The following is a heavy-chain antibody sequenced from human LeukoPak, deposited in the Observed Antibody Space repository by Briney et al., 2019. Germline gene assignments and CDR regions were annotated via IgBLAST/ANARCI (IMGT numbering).Heavy chain of an antibody. J-gene: IGHJ6*02. CDR3: AREGGDV. V-gene: IGHV3-48*03. D-gene: IGHD2-15*01. CDR1: GFALSSYE. CDR2: ISSGSSPI. Sequence: GGSLRLSCAASGFALSSYEVNWVRQAPGRGLEWVLYISSGSSPIYYSDSVKGRFTISRDNAKNSVYLQMDSLRAEDTAVYYCAREGGDVWGQGTTVTVSS.